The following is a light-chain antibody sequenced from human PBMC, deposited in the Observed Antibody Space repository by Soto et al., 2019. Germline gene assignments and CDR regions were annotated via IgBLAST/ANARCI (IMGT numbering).Light chain of an antibody. CDR3: SSSTSSSNLVV. J-gene: IGLJ2*01. Sequence: QSALTQPASVSGSPGQSITISCTGTSSDVGGYNYVSWYQQHPGKAPKLMIYDVSNRPSGVANRFSGSKSGNTASLTISGLQAADEEDYYCSSSTSSSNLVVFGGGTQLTVL. CDR1: SSDVGGYNY. V-gene: IGLV2-14*01. CDR2: DVS.